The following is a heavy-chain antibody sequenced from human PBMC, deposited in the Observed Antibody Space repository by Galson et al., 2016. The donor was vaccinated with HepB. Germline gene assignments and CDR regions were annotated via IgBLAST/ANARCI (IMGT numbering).Heavy chain of an antibody. CDR3: ARGPWGVYGMDV. V-gene: IGHV4-34*09. CDR2: IDDSGTT. D-gene: IGHD1-26*01. Sequence: PLSLTCTVSGGSLSGYYWNWIRQTPGKGLEWIGEIDDSGTTYYNPSLKSRVTISVDTSKNQFSLKLNSVTAADTAVYYCARGPWGVYGMDVWDQGTTVT. CDR1: GGSLSGYY. J-gene: IGHJ6*02.